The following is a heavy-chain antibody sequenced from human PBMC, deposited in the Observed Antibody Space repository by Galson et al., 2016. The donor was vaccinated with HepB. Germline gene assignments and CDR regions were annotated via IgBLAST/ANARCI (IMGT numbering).Heavy chain of an antibody. J-gene: IGHJ3*02. V-gene: IGHV1-46*03. Sequence: SVKVSCKASGYMLTNYYIYWVRQAPGQGLEWMGVINPSGGATTYAQKFQGRVTMTGDTSPSTVYMILSSLRAEDTAVYYCTRAGFDYGDYGTAFDIWGQGTMVTVSS. CDR3: TRAGFDYGDYGTAFDI. CDR2: INPSGGAT. D-gene: IGHD4-17*01. CDR1: GYMLTNYY.